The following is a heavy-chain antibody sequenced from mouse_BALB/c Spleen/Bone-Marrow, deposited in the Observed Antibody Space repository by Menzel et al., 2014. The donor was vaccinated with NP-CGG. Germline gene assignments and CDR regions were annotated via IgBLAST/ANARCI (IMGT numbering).Heavy chain of an antibody. CDR3: TRSTMITYFDY. D-gene: IGHD2-4*01. CDR1: GYTFTTYW. J-gene: IGHJ2*01. Sequence: QVQLQQSGAELVKPGASVKLSCRASGYTFTTYWMHWVKQRPGQGLEWIGEINPSNGRTNYNEKFKSKATLTVDKSSSTAYMQLSGLTSEDSAVYYCTRSTMITYFDYWGQGTTLTVSS. CDR2: INPSNGRT. V-gene: IGHV1S81*02.